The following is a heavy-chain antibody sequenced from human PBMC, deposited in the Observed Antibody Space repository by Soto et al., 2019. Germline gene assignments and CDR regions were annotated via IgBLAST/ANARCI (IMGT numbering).Heavy chain of an antibody. V-gene: IGHV4-4*02. Sequence: PSETLSLTCAVSGGSISSSNWWSWVRQPPGKGLEWIGEIYHSGSTYYNPSLKSRVTISVDTSQNQFSLELNSVTAADTAVYFCARDSGVNVTKYSELYVFGQDTTVTVS. CDR3: ARDSGVNVTKYSELYV. J-gene: IGHJ6*02. D-gene: IGHD2-15*01. CDR2: IYHSGST. CDR1: GGSISSSNW.